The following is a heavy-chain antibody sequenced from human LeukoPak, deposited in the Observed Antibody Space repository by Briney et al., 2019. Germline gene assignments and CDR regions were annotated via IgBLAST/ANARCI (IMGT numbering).Heavy chain of an antibody. CDR3: ARVSPRELMFDY. Sequence: GASVKVSCKASGYTFASYYMHWVRQAPGQGLEWMGIINPSGGSTSYAQKFQGRVTMTRDTSTSTVYMELSSLRSEDTAVYYCARVSPRELMFDYWGQGTLVTVSS. V-gene: IGHV1-46*01. CDR2: INPSGGST. J-gene: IGHJ4*02. D-gene: IGHD1-26*01. CDR1: GYTFASYY.